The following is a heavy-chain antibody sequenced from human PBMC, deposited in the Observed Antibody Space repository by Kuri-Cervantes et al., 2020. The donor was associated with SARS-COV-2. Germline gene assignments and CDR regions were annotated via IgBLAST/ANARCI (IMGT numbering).Heavy chain of an antibody. Sequence: GSLRLSCAVYGGSFSNFYWSWIRQPPGKGLEWIGELDHSGRANYNPSLKSRVTISVDRSKNQFSLKLSSVTAADTAVYYCARILNSSGWPIDAFDIWGQGTMVTVSS. D-gene: IGHD6-19*01. CDR1: GGSFSNFY. CDR2: LDHSGRA. J-gene: IGHJ3*02. V-gene: IGHV4-34*01. CDR3: ARILNSSGWPIDAFDI.